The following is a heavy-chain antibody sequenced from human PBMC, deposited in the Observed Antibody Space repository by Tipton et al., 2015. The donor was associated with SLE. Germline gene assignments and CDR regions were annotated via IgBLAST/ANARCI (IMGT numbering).Heavy chain of an antibody. V-gene: IGHV4-59*01. CDR2: INYSGNT. CDR3: AREIGDCSGGICSNWFDP. Sequence: TLSLTCTVSGGSISGYYWNWIRQPPGKGLEWVGYINYSGNTNYNPSLKSRVTISVDTSKTHFSLRLNSVTAADTAVYYCAREIGDCSGGICSNWFDPWGQGTLVTVSS. CDR1: GGSISGYY. D-gene: IGHD2-15*01. J-gene: IGHJ5*02.